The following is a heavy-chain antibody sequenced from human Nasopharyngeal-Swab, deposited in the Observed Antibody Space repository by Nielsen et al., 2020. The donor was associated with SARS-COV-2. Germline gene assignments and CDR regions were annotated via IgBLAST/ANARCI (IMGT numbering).Heavy chain of an antibody. V-gene: IGHV3-33*06. D-gene: IGHD4-11*01. J-gene: IGHJ4*02. Sequence: GESLKISCAASGFTFSSYGMHWVRQAPGKGLEWVAVIWYDGTNQYYADSVKGRFTISRDDSKNTLYLQMNSLRAEDTAVYYCAKVPSTVTTLPPDYWGQGTLVTVSS. CDR2: IWYDGTNQ. CDR3: AKVPSTVTTLPPDY. CDR1: GFTFSSYG.